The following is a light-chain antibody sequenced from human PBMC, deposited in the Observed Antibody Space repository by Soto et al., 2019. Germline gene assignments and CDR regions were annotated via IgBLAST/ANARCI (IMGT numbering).Light chain of an antibody. CDR1: QSVSSN. CDR2: GAS. Sequence: EIVMTQSPATLSVSPGERATLSCRASQSVSSNLAWYQQKPGQAPRLLIYGASTRATGIPARFSGSGSGTEFTLTISSLQPDDFATYYCQQYNGYGRFGQGTKVDIK. CDR3: QQYNGYGR. V-gene: IGKV3-15*01. J-gene: IGKJ1*01.